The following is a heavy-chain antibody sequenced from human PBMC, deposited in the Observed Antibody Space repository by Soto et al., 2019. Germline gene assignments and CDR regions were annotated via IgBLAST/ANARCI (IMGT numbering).Heavy chain of an antibody. CDR1: GCTFPGYA. Sequence: SVQVSFLAAGCTFPGYAMHWVRQAPGQRLEWMGWINAGNGKKKYSQKLQGRLNITRDKSASTAYMELSSLRSEDTAVYYCAKWSVAKDAFDIWGQGTMVTVSS. D-gene: IGHD5-12*01. J-gene: IGHJ3*02. CDR2: INAGNGKK. CDR3: AKWSVAKDAFDI. V-gene: IGHV1-3*01.